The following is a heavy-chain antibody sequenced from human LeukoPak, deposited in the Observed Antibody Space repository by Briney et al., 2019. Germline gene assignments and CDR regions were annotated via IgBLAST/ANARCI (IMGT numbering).Heavy chain of an antibody. J-gene: IGHJ4*02. CDR2: IKQDGSEK. CDR3: ARVVPPLYYFDY. V-gene: IGHV3-7*01. D-gene: IGHD3-10*01. Sequence: GGSLRLSCAAPGFTFSSSWMSWVRQAPGKGLEWVANIKQDGSEKYYVDSVKGRFTTSRDNAKNSLYLQMNSLRAEDTAVYFCARVVPPLYYFDYWGQGTLVTVSS. CDR1: GFTFSSSW.